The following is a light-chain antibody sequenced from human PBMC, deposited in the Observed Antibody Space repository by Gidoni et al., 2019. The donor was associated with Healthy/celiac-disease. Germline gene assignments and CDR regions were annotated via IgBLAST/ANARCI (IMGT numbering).Light chain of an antibody. J-gene: IGKJ4*01. CDR2: AAS. CDR3: QQYYSYPSLT. Sequence: AIRITQSPSSLSASTGDRVTITCRASQGISSYLAWYQQKPGKAPKLLIYAASTLQSGVPSRFSGSGSETDFTLTISCLQSEDFATYYCQQYYSYPSLTFGGGTKVEIK. CDR1: QGISSY. V-gene: IGKV1-8*01.